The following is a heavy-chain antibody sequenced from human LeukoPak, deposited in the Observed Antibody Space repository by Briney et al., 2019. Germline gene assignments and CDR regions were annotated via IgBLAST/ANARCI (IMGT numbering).Heavy chain of an antibody. CDR1: GGSISSGSYY. CDR3: ARDGRSDYVWGRRNAFDI. D-gene: IGHD3-16*01. Sequence: PSQTLSLTCTVSGGSISSGSYYWNWIRQPAGKGLEWIGRFYSSANIRYNPSLSSRVTMSVDTSKNQFSLKLSSVTAADTAVYYCARDGRSDYVWGRRNAFDIWGQGTMVTVSS. CDR2: FYSSANI. V-gene: IGHV4-61*02. J-gene: IGHJ3*02.